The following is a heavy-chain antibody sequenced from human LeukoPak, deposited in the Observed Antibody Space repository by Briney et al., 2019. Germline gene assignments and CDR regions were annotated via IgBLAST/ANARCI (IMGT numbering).Heavy chain of an antibody. J-gene: IGHJ4*02. CDR2: IHYSGRT. Sequence: PSETLSPTCTVSGGSISSGSYYWSWIRQHPGRGLEWIGYIHYSGRTYYNPSLKSRVIISIDTSKNQLSLELSSVTAADTAVYYCASSYYYDSSGISDVDYWGQGTLVTVSS. CDR3: ASSYYYDSSGISDVDY. CDR1: GGSISSGSYY. D-gene: IGHD3-22*01. V-gene: IGHV4-31*03.